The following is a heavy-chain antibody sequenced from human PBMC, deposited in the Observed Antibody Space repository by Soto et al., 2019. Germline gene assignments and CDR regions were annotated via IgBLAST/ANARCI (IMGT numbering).Heavy chain of an antibody. J-gene: IGHJ6*02. D-gene: IGHD2-21*02. V-gene: IGHV1-3*05. CDR3: ARDGGDCGYRLIYYYYIGMDV. CDR1: GYAFSSYA. CDR2: INIGSGNT. Sequence: QVQLVQSGAEEKKPGASVKVSCKASGYAFSSYAMHWVRQAPGQRLEWMGWINIGSGNTEYSQNFQDRITIIRDTSASTVYKELSSLRSEDTAVYYRARDGGDCGYRLIYYYYIGMDVWGQGTTVTVSS.